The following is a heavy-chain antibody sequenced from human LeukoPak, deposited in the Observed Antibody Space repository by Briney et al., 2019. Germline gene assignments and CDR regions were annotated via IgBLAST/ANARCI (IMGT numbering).Heavy chain of an antibody. D-gene: IGHD2-2*01. J-gene: IGHJ4*02. V-gene: IGHV4-61*05. Sequence: SETLSLTCTVSGGSISSSSYYWGWIRQPPVKGLEWIGEVNHSGTTNYNPSLKSRVTLSVDTSKNQFSLKLSSVTAADTAVYYCARGAYCSSINCYGFDYWGQGTLVTVSS. CDR2: VNHSGTT. CDR1: GGSISSSSYY. CDR3: ARGAYCSSINCYGFDY.